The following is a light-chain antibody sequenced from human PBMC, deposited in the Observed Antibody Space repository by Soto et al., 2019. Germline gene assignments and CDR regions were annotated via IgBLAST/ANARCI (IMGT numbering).Light chain of an antibody. CDR3: CSYAGSSTFVV. V-gene: IGLV2-23*03. CDR1: SSYVGSYNL. J-gene: IGLJ2*01. CDR2: EGS. Sequence: QSALTQPASVSGSPGQSITISCTVTSSYVGSYNLVSWYQQHPGKAPKLMIYEGSKRPSGVSNRFSGSKSGNTASLTISGLQAEDEAYYYCCSYAGSSTFVVFGGGTKLTVL.